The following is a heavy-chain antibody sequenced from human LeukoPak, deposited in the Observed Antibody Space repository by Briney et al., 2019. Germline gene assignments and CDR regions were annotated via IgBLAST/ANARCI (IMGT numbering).Heavy chain of an antibody. J-gene: IGHJ4*02. CDR3: ARGGAYYYDSYDY. CDR1: GGSISSYY. Sequence: SETLSLTCTVSGGSISSYYWSWIRQPPGKGLEWIGYIYYSGSTNYNPSLKSRVTISVDTSKNQFSLKLSSVTAADTAVYYCARGGAYYYDSYDYWGQGTLVIVSS. D-gene: IGHD3-22*01. V-gene: IGHV4-59*01. CDR2: IYYSGST.